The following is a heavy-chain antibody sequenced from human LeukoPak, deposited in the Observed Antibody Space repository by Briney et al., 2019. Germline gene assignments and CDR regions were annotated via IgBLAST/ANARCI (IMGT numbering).Heavy chain of an antibody. Sequence: GGSLRLSCAASGFTFSSYWMSWVRQAPGKGLEWVANIKQDGSEKYYVDSVKGRFTISRDNAKNSLYLQMNSLRAEDTAVYYCARSLGGWYYGAGYSPGEWGQGTLVTVSS. CDR2: IKQDGSEK. V-gene: IGHV3-7*01. CDR3: ARSLGGWYYGAGYSPGE. D-gene: IGHD3-10*01. J-gene: IGHJ4*02. CDR1: GFTFSSYW.